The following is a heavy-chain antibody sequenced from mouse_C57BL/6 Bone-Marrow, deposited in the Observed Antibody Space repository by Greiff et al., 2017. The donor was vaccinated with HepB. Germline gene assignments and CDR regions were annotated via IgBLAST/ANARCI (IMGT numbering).Heavy chain of an antibody. CDR2: IDPENGDT. J-gene: IGHJ4*01. CDR3: ATWGYSYCAMDY. D-gene: IGHD2-2*01. CDR1: GFTFNDYY. Sequence: VQLQQSGAELVRPGASVKLSCTASGFTFNDYYMHWVKQRPEQGLEWIGWIDPENGDTEYASKFQGKATITADTSSNTAYLQLSSLTSEDTAVYCCATWGYSYCAMDYWGRGTGVTVSS. V-gene: IGHV14-4*01.